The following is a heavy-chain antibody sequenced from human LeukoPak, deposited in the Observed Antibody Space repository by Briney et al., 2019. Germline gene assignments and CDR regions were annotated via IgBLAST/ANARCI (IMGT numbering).Heavy chain of an antibody. CDR3: ARGHIVVVPAASKVYNWFDP. V-gene: IGHV4-34*01. CDR2: ISHSGST. Sequence: PSETLSLTCAVYGGSFSGYYWSWIRQPPGKGLEWIGEISHSGSTNYNPSLKSRVTISVDTSKNQFSLKLSSVTAADTAVYYCARGHIVVVPAASKVYNWFDPWGQGTLVTVSS. D-gene: IGHD2-2*01. CDR1: GGSFSGYY. J-gene: IGHJ5*02.